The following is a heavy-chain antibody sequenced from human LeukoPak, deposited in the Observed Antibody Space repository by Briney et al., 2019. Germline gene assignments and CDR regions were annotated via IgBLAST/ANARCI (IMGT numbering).Heavy chain of an antibody. Sequence: SETLSLTCTVSGGSISDYSWSWIRQPPGKGLEWIGYIYYSGSTNYNPSLKSRVTISVDTSKNQFSLKLSSVTAADTAVYYCARRYCSGGSCYFDYWGQGTLVTVSS. V-gene: IGHV4-59*01. CDR3: ARRYCSGGSCYFDY. D-gene: IGHD2-15*01. J-gene: IGHJ4*02. CDR1: GGSISDYS. CDR2: IYYSGST.